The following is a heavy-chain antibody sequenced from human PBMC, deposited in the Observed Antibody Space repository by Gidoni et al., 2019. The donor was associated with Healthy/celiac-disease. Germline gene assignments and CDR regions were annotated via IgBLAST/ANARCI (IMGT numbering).Heavy chain of an antibody. CDR1: GFTFSSYG. J-gene: IGHJ3*02. D-gene: IGHD2-2*01. V-gene: IGHV3-30*18. CDR2: ISYDGSNK. Sequence: PGRSLRLSCAASGFTFSSYGMHWVRQAPGKGLEWVAVISYDGSNKYYADSVKGRFTISRDNSKNTLYLQMNSLRAEDTAVYYCAKDFLPAADDAFDIWGQGTMVTVSS. CDR3: AKDFLPAADDAFDI.